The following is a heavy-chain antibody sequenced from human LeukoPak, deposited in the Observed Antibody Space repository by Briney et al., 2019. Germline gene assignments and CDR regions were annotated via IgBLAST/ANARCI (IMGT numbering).Heavy chain of an antibody. CDR3: ASALHSSGWYEEDAFDI. V-gene: IGHV1-8*03. Sequence: ASVKVSCKASGYTFTSYDINWVRQATGQGLEWMGWMNPNSSNTGYGQKFQGRVTITRNTSISIAYMELSSLRSEDTAVYYCASALHSSGWYEEDAFDIWGQGTMVTVSS. D-gene: IGHD6-19*01. CDR2: MNPNSSNT. J-gene: IGHJ3*02. CDR1: GYTFTSYD.